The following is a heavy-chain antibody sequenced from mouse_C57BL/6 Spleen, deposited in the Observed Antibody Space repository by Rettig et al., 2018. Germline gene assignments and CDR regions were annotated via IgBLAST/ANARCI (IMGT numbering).Heavy chain of an antibody. V-gene: IGHV1-50*01. Sequence: NYNQKFKGKATLTVDTSSTTAYMQLSSLTSEDSAVYYCASMYFFDYWGQGTTLTVSS. CDR3: ASMYFFDY. J-gene: IGHJ2*01.